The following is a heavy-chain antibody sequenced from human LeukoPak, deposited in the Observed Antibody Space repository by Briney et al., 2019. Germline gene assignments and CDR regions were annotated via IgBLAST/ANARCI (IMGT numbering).Heavy chain of an antibody. D-gene: IGHD2-2*01. CDR3: ARYPSRYCTSTSCYLVH. Sequence: PGGSLRLSCAASGFTFSSYEMNWVRQAPGKGLEWVSYISGIGSTIYYADSVKGRFTISRDNAKNSLYPQMHSLRAEDTAVYYCARYPSRYCTSTSCYLVHWGQGALVTVSS. V-gene: IGHV3-48*03. CDR2: ISGIGSTI. J-gene: IGHJ5*02. CDR1: GFTFSSYE.